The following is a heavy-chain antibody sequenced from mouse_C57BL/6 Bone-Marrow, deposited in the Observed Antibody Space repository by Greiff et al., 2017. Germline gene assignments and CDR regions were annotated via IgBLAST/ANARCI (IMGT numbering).Heavy chain of an antibody. CDR3: ARWGSYYYGREFAY. Sequence: QVQLQQPGAELVKPGASVKLSCKASGYTFTSYWMQWVKQRPGQGLEWIGEIDPSDSYTNYNQKFKGKATLTVDTSSSTAYMQLSSLTSEDSAVYYCARWGSYYYGREFAYWGQGTLVTVSA. J-gene: IGHJ3*01. D-gene: IGHD1-1*01. CDR1: GYTFTSYW. CDR2: IDPSDSYT. V-gene: IGHV1-50*01.